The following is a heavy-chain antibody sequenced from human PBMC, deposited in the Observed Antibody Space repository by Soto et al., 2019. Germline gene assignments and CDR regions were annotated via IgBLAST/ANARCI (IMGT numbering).Heavy chain of an antibody. CDR3: AKGLIAAAAPPCGY. Sequence: VPLVESGGGVVQPGRSLRLSCAASGFTFSSYGMHWVRQAPGKGLEGVAVISYDGSNKYYADSVKGRFTSSRDNSKNTLYLQMNSLRAEDTAVYYCAKGLIAAAAPPCGYWGQGTLVTVSS. J-gene: IGHJ4*02. CDR2: ISYDGSNK. CDR1: GFTFSSYG. D-gene: IGHD6-13*01. V-gene: IGHV3-30*18.